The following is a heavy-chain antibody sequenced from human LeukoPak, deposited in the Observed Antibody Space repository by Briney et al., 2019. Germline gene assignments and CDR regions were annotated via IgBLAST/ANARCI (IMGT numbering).Heavy chain of an antibody. CDR3: ARKAAAPSPLLYYGMDV. CDR2: INAGNGNT. Sequence: ASVKVSCEASGYTFTSYAMHWVRQAPGQRLEWMGWINAGNGNTKYSQKFQGRVTITRDTSASTAYMELSSLRSEDTAVYYCARKAAAPSPLLYYGMDVWGQGTTVTVSS. V-gene: IGHV1-3*01. D-gene: IGHD6-13*01. CDR1: GYTFTSYA. J-gene: IGHJ6*02.